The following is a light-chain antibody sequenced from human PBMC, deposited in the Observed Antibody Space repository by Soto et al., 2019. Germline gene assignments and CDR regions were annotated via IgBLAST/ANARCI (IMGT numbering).Light chain of an antibody. CDR2: GAS. Sequence: IVLTQSPGTLSLSPGERATLSSRASQSVTSCYLAWYQQKPGQAPRLLIYGASGRATGIPDRCSGSGSGTDFTLNISRLEHEDCAVYYCLQYGRTPLTFGGGTKVEIK. V-gene: IGKV3-20*01. CDR1: QSVTSCY. J-gene: IGKJ4*01. CDR3: LQYGRTPLT.